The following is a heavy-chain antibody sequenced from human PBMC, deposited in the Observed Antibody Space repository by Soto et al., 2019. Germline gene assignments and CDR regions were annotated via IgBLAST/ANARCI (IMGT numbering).Heavy chain of an antibody. CDR3: ARDKQWLAGYYYYGMDV. V-gene: IGHV3-30-3*01. D-gene: IGHD6-19*01. J-gene: IGHJ6*02. CDR2: ISYDGSNK. CDR1: GFTFSSYA. Sequence: GGSLRLSCAASGFTFSSYAMHWVRQAPGKGLEWVPVISYDGSNKYYADSVKGRFTISRDNSKNTLYLQMNSLRAEDTAVYYCARDKQWLAGYYYYGMDVWGQGTTVTVSS.